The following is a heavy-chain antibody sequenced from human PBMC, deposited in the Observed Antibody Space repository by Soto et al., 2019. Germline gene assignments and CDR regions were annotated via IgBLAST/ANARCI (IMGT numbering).Heavy chain of an antibody. D-gene: IGHD6-13*01. J-gene: IGHJ5*02. V-gene: IGHV1-3*01. Sequence: QVQLVQSGTEVKKPGASVKVSCKASGYTFTSYGIHWVRQAPGQRLEWMGLINAANGDTKYSPKFQGRVTITRDPPGSTAYMEVSSLSSEDTAVYYCVRRHVSATGIDWFDPWGQGTLVTVSS. CDR3: VRRHVSATGIDWFDP. CDR1: GYTFTSYG. CDR2: INAANGDT.